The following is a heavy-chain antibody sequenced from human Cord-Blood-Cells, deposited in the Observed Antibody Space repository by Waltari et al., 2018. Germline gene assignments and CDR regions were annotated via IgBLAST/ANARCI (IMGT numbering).Heavy chain of an antibody. CDR3: ARVHYDFWSGYSDY. D-gene: IGHD3-3*01. V-gene: IGHV1-69*01. CDR1: GSTIKSYV. Sequence: VQQVRTGAEGKKSVASVKVSCRASGSTIKSYVISWVRRAPGLGLEWMGVIIPIFGTATYAQKFQGRVTITANESTSTAYMELSSLRSEDTAVYYCARVHYDFWSGYSDYWGQGTLVTVSS. J-gene: IGHJ4*02. CDR2: IIPIFGTA.